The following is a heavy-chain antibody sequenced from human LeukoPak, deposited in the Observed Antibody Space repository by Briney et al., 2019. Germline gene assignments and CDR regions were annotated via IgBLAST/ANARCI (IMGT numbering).Heavy chain of an antibody. D-gene: IGHD3-22*01. CDR1: GFTFSSYS. CDR2: ISSSSSYI. Sequence: GGSLRLSCAASGFTFSSYSMNWVGQAPGKGLEGASSISSSSSYIYYADSVKGRFTISRDNAKNSLYLQMSSLRAEDTAVYYCARDQTDYYDSSSDGYWGQGTLVTVSS. J-gene: IGHJ4*02. CDR3: ARDQTDYYDSSSDGY. V-gene: IGHV3-21*01.